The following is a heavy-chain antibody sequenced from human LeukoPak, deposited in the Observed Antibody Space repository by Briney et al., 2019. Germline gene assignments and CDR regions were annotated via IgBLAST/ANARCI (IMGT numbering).Heavy chain of an antibody. J-gene: IGHJ6*03. D-gene: IGHD7-27*01. CDR3: ARSIPLTASHYYYYMDV. CDR2: IYTSGST. CDR1: GDSISSGSYY. V-gene: IGHV4-61*02. Sequence: PSETLSLTCTVSGDSISSGSYYWSWIRQPAGKGLEWIGRIYTSGSTNYNPSLKSRVTISVDTSKNQFSLRLSSVTAADTAVYYCARSIPLTASHYYYYMDVWSKGTTVTISS.